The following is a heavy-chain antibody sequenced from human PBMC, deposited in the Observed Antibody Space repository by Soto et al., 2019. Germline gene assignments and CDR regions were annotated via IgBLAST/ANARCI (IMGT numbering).Heavy chain of an antibody. CDR2: ISAYNGNT. CDR3: ARGYCSGGSCYIMYYFDY. D-gene: IGHD2-15*01. CDR1: SYTFTSYG. V-gene: IGHV1-18*01. Sequence: ASVKVSCKASSYTFTSYGISWVRQAPGQGLEWMGWISAYNGNTNYAQKLQGRVTMTTDTSTSTAYMELRSLRSDDTAVYYCARGYCSGGSCYIMYYFDYWGQGTLVTVSS. J-gene: IGHJ4*02.